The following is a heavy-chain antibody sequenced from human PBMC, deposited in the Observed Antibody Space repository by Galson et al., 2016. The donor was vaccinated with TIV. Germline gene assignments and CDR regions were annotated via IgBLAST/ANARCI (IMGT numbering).Heavy chain of an antibody. J-gene: IGHJ4*02. D-gene: IGHD5-12*01. Sequence: SLRLSCAASGFTFSSYAMHWVRQAPGKGLEWVAVISYDGSNKYYADSVKGRFTISRDNSKNTLYLQMNSLGAEDTAVYYCARDRGSIVATTLDYWGQGTLVTVSS. CDR3: ARDRGSIVATTLDY. CDR2: ISYDGSNK. CDR1: GFTFSSYA. V-gene: IGHV3-30*01.